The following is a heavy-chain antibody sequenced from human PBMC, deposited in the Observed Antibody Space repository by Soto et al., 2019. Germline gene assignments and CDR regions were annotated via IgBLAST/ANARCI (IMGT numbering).Heavy chain of an antibody. CDR3: ARDSGYNYGYFRWFDP. D-gene: IGHD5-18*01. V-gene: IGHV4-59*01. CDR2: IFYSGST. J-gene: IGHJ5*02. CDR1: GGSISNYY. Sequence: SETLSLTCAVSGGSISNYYWSWIRQPPGKGLEWIGHIFYSGSTNYNPALKSRVTISVDTSKNQFSLELSSVTAADTAVYYCARDSGYNYGYFRWFDPWGQGTLVTV.